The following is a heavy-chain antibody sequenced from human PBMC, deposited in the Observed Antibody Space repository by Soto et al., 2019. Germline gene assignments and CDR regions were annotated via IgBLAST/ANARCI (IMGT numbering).Heavy chain of an antibody. CDR2: IYHSGST. J-gene: IGHJ3*02. CDR1: GGSMSSGGYS. D-gene: IGHD6-19*01. CDR3: ARASAPGAFDI. V-gene: IGHV4-30-2*01. Sequence: TLSLTCAVSGGSMSSGGYSWSWIRQPPGKGLEWIGYIYHSGSTYYNPSLKSRVTISVDRSKNQFSLKLSSVTAADTAVYYCARASAPGAFDIWGQGTMVTVSS.